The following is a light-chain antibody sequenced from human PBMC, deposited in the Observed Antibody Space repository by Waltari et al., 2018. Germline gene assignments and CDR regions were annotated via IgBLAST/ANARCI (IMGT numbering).Light chain of an antibody. CDR2: EDS. CDR1: ALPTKY. CDR3: YSTDSSDNHWV. Sequence: SYELTQPPSVSVSPGQTARITCSGDALPTKYAYWYQQKSGQAPVLVIYEDSKRPSGIPGRFSGSSSGTMATLTVSGAQVEDEADYYCYSTDSSDNHWVFGGGTKLTVL. V-gene: IGLV3-10*01. J-gene: IGLJ3*02.